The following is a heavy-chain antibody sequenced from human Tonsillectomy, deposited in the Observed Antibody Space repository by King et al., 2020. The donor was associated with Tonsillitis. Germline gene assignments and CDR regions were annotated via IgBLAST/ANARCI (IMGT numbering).Heavy chain of an antibody. Sequence: DVQLVESGGDLVKPGGSLRLSCATSGFPFSNFDMNWVRQAPGKGLEWVSSISSTGSFINFADSVKGRITISRDNAKNSLYLQMNSLRAEDTAVYYCAKDKGADYYDSSRGVLDIWGRGTVVTVSS. CDR2: ISSTGSFI. J-gene: IGHJ3*02. CDR3: AKDKGADYYDSSRGVLDI. V-gene: IGHV3-21*06. D-gene: IGHD3-22*01. CDR1: GFPFSNFD.